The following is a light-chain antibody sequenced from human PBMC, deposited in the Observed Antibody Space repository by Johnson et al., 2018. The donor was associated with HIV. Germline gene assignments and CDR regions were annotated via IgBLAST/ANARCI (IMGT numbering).Light chain of an antibody. CDR1: NSNIGNNY. Sequence: QSVLTQPPSVSAAPGQKVTISCSGSNSNIGNNYVSWYQQLPGTAPKLLIYDNNKRPSGIPDRFSGSKSGTSATLGITGLQTGDEADYYCGTWDSSLSAGVFGTVNKVTVL. CDR2: DNN. CDR3: GTWDSSLSAGV. V-gene: IGLV1-51*01. J-gene: IGLJ1*01.